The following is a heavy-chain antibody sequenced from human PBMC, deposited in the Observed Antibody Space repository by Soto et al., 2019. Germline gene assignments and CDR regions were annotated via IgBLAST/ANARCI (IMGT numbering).Heavy chain of an antibody. CDR3: ARVTGR. V-gene: IGHV4-30-2*01. Sequence: SGTLSLTCAFSGDSISSGGYSWSWIRQPPGKGLEWIGYIYHSGSTYYNPSLKSRVTISVDRSKNQFSLKLSSVTDADTAVYYCARVTGRWGQGTLVTVS. CDR2: IYHSGST. J-gene: IGHJ4*02. CDR1: GDSISSGGYS.